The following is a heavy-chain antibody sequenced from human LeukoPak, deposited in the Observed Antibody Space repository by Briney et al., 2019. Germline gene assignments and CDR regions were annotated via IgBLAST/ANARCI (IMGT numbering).Heavy chain of an antibody. J-gene: IGHJ3*02. CDR3: ARVGYYGSGNKGVTAFDI. CDR1: GYTFTGYY. V-gene: IGHV1-2*02. D-gene: IGHD3-10*01. Sequence: ASVKVSCKASGYTFTGYYMHWVRQAPGQGLEWMGWINPNSGGTNYAQKFQGRVTMTRDTSISTAYMELSRLRSDDTAVYYCARVGYYGSGNKGVTAFDIWGQGTMVTVSS. CDR2: INPNSGGT.